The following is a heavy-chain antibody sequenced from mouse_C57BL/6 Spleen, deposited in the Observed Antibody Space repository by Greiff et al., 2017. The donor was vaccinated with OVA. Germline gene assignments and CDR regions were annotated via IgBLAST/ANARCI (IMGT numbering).Heavy chain of an antibody. D-gene: IGHD2-4*01. Sequence: EVQLQQSGPELVKPGASVKISCKASGYTFTDYYMNWVKQSHGKSLEWIGDINPNNGGTSYNQKFKGKATLTVDKSSSTAYMELRSLTSEDSAVYYCARSYYDYDWAMDYWGQGTSVTVSS. CDR3: ARSYYDYDWAMDY. CDR2: INPNNGGT. CDR1: GYTFTDYY. V-gene: IGHV1-26*01. J-gene: IGHJ4*01.